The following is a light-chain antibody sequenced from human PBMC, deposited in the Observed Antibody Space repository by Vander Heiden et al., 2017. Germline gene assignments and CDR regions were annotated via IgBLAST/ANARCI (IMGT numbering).Light chain of an antibody. Sequence: DIQMTQSPSSISASVGDRVTISCQASQDIGDSVNWYQQKPGKAPKLLIYRTSNLEAGVPSRFSGSGSVTDFTFSISSLQPEDIATYYCQHYDDLRPMYTFGQGSKLE. V-gene: IGKV1-33*01. CDR2: RTS. CDR3: QHYDDLRPMYT. J-gene: IGKJ2*01. CDR1: QDIGDS.